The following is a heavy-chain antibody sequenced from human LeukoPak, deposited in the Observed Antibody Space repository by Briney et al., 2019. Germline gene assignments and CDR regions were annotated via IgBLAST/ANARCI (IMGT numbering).Heavy chain of an antibody. CDR3: ARASGMDV. CDR2: INPAGSET. CDR1: GFSFSAYW. J-gene: IGHJ6*02. V-gene: IGHV3-7*01. Sequence: GGSLRLSCAASGFSFSAYWMTWVRQAPGTGLEWVANINPAGSETYYVDPVKGRFSISRDNAKNLVYLQMNSLRAEDTAVYYCARASGMDVWGQGTTVIVSS.